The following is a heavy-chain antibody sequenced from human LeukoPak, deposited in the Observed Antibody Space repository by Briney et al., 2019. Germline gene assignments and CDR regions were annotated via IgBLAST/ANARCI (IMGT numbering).Heavy chain of an antibody. CDR3: TREVDTRSPY. Sequence: PGRSLRLSCTTSGFTFGVSAMSWVRQAPGKGLGWLGFIRSAHYGGTTEYFASVRGRFTISRDDTKSIAYLQMNSLKTEDTAVYYCTREVDTRSPYWGQGTLVTVSS. D-gene: IGHD1-26*01. V-gene: IGHV3-49*04. CDR1: GFTFGVSA. J-gene: IGHJ4*02. CDR2: IRSAHYGGTT.